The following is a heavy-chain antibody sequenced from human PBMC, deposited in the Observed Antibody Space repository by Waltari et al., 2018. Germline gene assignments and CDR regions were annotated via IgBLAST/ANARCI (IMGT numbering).Heavy chain of an antibody. CDR2: IYYSGST. CDR3: ARPSGDFDI. J-gene: IGHJ3*02. Sequence: QLQLQESGPGLVKPSETLSLTCTVSGGSISSSSYYWGWIRQPPGKGLEFIGSIYYSGSTYSNPSLKSRVTISVDTSKNQFSLKLSSVTAADTAVYYCARPSGDFDIWGQGTMVTVSS. CDR1: GGSISSSSYY. D-gene: IGHD2-21*01. V-gene: IGHV4-39*01.